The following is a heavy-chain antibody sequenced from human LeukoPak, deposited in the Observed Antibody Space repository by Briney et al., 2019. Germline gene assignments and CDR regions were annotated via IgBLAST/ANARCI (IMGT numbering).Heavy chain of an antibody. CDR3: ARVLYQGNRYFDY. J-gene: IGHJ4*02. V-gene: IGHV3-11*06. Sequence: GGSLRLSCAASGFTFSGYYMSWIRQAPGKGLEWVSYISSSSSYTNYADSVKGRFTISRDNAKNSLYLQVNSLRAEDTAVYYCARVLYQGNRYFDYWGQGTLVTVSS. CDR2: ISSSSSYT. D-gene: IGHD1-14*01. CDR1: GFTFSGYY.